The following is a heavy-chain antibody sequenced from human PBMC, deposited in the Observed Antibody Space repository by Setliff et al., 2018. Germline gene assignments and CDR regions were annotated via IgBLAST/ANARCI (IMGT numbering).Heavy chain of an antibody. V-gene: IGHV1-46*01. CDR1: GYTFTGYY. CDR3: ARAPLESGYYYGQGHYFDY. Sequence: ASVKVSCKASGYTFTGYYMHWVRQAPGQGLEWMGIIDPSGDYTNYAQKFQGRVIMTRDTSTTTVYMELSSLRSDDTAVYYCARAPLESGYYYGQGHYFDYWGQGTLVTVSS. J-gene: IGHJ4*02. CDR2: IDPSGDYT. D-gene: IGHD5-18*01.